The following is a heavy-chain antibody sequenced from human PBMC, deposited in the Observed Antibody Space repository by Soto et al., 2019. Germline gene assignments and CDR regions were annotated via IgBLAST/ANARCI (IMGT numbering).Heavy chain of an antibody. J-gene: IGHJ4*02. CDR2: INPSGGST. Sequence: ASVKVSCKASGYSFTTYYMHWVRQAPGQGLEWMGMINPSGGSTSYAQKFQGRVTMTRDTSTSTVYMELSSLRSEDAAVYYCARNDKSGLDYWGQGTLVTVSS. V-gene: IGHV1-46*01. CDR1: GYSFTTYY. D-gene: IGHD1-1*01. CDR3: ARNDKSGLDY.